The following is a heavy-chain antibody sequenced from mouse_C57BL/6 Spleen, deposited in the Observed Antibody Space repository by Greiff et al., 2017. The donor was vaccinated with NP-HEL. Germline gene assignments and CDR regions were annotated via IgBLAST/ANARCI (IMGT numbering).Heavy chain of an antibody. D-gene: IGHD2-13*01. CDR3: ARDVTTTRSMDV. J-gene: IGHJ1*03. V-gene: IGHV1-82*01. CDR1: GYAFSSSW. CDR2: IYPGDGDT. Sequence: VQLQQSGPELVKPGASVKISCKASGYAFSSSWMNWVKQRPGKGLEWIGRIYPGDGDTNYNGKFKDKATLTAYKSSSTAYMQLSSLTYEDSVVYFCARDVTTTRSMDVWGTGTTVTVSS.